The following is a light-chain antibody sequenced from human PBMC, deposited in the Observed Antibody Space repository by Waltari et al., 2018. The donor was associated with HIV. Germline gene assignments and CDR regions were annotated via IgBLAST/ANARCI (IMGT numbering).Light chain of an antibody. CDR3: CSYAGSHTPWV. CDR1: SSDVGGYNY. V-gene: IGLV2-11*01. Sequence: PRSVTGSPGQSVTISCTGTSSDVGGYNYVSWYQQHPGKAPKLIIYDVSKRPSGVPDRFSGSKSGNTASLTISGLQAEDEVHYYCCSYAGSHTPWVFGGGTKVTVL. CDR2: DVS. J-gene: IGLJ3*02.